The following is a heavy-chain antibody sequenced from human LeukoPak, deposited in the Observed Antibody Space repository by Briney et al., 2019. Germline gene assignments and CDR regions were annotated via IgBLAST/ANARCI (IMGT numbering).Heavy chain of an antibody. J-gene: IGHJ4*02. V-gene: IGHV3-21*01. Sequence: NPGGSLRLSCAASGFTFSSYSMNWVRQAPGKGLEWVSSISSSSSYIYYGDSVKGRFTISRDNAKNSLYLQMNSLRAEDTAVYYCARTHQPTRILVPDANGYWGQGTLVTVSS. CDR2: ISSSSSYI. D-gene: IGHD2-2*01. CDR3: ARTHQPTRILVPDANGY. CDR1: GFTFSSYS.